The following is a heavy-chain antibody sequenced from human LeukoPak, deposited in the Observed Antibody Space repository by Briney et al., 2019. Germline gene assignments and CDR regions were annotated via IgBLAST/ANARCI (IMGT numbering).Heavy chain of an antibody. CDR1: GHTFTGYY. J-gene: IGHJ6*02. CDR2: INPNSGGT. D-gene: IGHD3-3*01. V-gene: IGHV1-2*02. CDR3: ARDTDDFWSGGMDV. Sequence: EASVKVSCKAAGHTFTGYYMHLVRQAPGQGLEWMGWINPNSGGTNYAQKFQGRVTMTRDTSSSTAYMELSRLRSDDPAVYYCARDTDDFWSGGMDVWGQGTTVTVSS.